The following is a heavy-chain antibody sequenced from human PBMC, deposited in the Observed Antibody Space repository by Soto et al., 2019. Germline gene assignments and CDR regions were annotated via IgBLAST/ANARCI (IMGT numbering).Heavy chain of an antibody. CDR1: GYTYNRYG. J-gene: IGHJ4*02. V-gene: IGHV1-18*01. CDR2: ISCYNHDT. CDR3: ARDPSNTSEKNLYFDY. D-gene: IGHD2-2*01. Sequence: ASVKVSCKTSGYTYNRYGITWVRQAPGRGLELLGWISCYNHDTIYAQKVQGRLSMATDTSTSTAYMELRSLTSDDTAVYYCARDPSNTSEKNLYFDYWGQGTPVTV.